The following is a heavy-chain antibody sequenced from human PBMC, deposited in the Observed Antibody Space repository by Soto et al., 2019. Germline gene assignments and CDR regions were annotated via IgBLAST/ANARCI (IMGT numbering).Heavy chain of an antibody. CDR3: ARGAEGYCSSTSCYGPTYYFDY. CDR1: GGTFSSYT. J-gene: IGHJ4*02. Sequence: QVQLVQSGAEVKKPGSSVKVSCKASGGTFSSYTISWVRQAPGQGLEWMGRIIPILGIANYAQKFQGRVTITADKSTSTAYMELSSLRSEDTAVYYCARGAEGYCSSTSCYGPTYYFDYWGQGTLVTVSS. CDR2: IIPILGIA. V-gene: IGHV1-69*02. D-gene: IGHD2-2*01.